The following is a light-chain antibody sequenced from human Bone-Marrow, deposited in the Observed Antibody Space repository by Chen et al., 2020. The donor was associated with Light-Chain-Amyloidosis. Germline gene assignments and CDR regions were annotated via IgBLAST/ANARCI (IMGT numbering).Light chain of an antibody. CDR3: QQRSNWPPGWT. J-gene: IGKJ1*01. V-gene: IGKV3-11*01. Sequence: EIVLTQSPATLSLSPGERATLSCRASQSVSSYLAWYQQKPVQAPRLLIYDASNRATGIPARFSGSGAGTGFTLTISSLEPEDFAVYDCQQRSNWPPGWTFGQGTKVDIK. CDR2: DAS. CDR1: QSVSSY.